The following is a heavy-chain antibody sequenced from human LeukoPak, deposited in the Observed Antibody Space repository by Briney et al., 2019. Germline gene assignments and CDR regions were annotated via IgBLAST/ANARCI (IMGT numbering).Heavy chain of an antibody. D-gene: IGHD3-22*01. CDR1: GFTFSSYG. CDR3: AKRGDSSGYAFDI. Sequence: GGSLRLSCAASGFTFSSYGMHWVRQAPGKGLGWVAALSYDGSNKYYADSVKGRFTISRDNSKNTLYLQMNSLRAEDTAVYYCAKRGDSSGYAFDIWGQGTMVTVSS. J-gene: IGHJ3*02. V-gene: IGHV3-30*18. CDR2: LSYDGSNK.